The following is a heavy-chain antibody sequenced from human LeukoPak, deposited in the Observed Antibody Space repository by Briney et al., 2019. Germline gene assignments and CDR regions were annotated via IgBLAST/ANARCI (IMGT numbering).Heavy chain of an antibody. D-gene: IGHD1-20*01. Sequence: SVKVSCKASGGTFSSYAISWVRQAPGQGLEWMGGIIPIFGTANYAQKFQGRVTITADRSTSTAYMELSSLRSEDTAVYYCARMSWVTGTSGGWFDPWGQGTLVTVSS. V-gene: IGHV1-69*06. CDR3: ARMSWVTGTSGGWFDP. CDR1: GGTFSSYA. J-gene: IGHJ5*02. CDR2: IIPIFGTA.